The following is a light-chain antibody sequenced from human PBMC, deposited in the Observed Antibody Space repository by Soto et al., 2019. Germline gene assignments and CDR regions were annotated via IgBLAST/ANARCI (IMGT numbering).Light chain of an antibody. CDR3: HQRQSWPRT. CDR2: GAS. Sequence: EIVLTHSPGTLSLSPGERATLSCRASQSVSSSYLAWYQQKPGQAPRLLIYGASSRATGIPDRFSGSGSGTDFTLTISYVQPEDFALYYCHQRQSWPRTFGQGTKVDIK. J-gene: IGKJ1*01. V-gene: IGKV3-20*01. CDR1: QSVSSSY.